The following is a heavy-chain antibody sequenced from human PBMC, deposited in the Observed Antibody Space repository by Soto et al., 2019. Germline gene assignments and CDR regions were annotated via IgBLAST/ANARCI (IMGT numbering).Heavy chain of an antibody. J-gene: IGHJ3*01. Sequence: QVQLVESGGGVVQPGQSLTLSCAASGFTFPKYGMHWVRQPPGKGLEWVALILSGGSRQWYRDSVRGRFSISRDNRKNTINLQTDSVRGAGPAVYVCVGDDCGGPNGFAMWGQGTMVTVSS. CDR2: ILSGGSRQ. CDR3: VGDDCGGPNGFAM. CDR1: GFTFPKYG. D-gene: IGHD2-21*01. V-gene: IGHV3-33*03.